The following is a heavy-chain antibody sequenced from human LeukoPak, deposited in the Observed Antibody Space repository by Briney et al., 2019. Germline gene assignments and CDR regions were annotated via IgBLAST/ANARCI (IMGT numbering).Heavy chain of an antibody. CDR3: ARRNYYDSSGYAFDI. J-gene: IGHJ3*02. CDR2: IIPIFGTA. Sequence: GASVKVSCTASGGTFSSYAISWVRQAPGQGLEWMGGIIPIFGTANYAQKFQGRVTITADESTSTAYMELSSLRSEDTAVYYCARRNYYDSSGYAFDIWGQGTMVTVSS. D-gene: IGHD3-22*01. V-gene: IGHV1-69*13. CDR1: GGTFSSYA.